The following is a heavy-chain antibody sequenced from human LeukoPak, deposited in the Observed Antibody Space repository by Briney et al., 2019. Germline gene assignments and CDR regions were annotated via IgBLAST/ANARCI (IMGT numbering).Heavy chain of an antibody. CDR3: TSTVVVTAIDY. CDR1: GFTFISAW. V-gene: IGHV3-15*01. D-gene: IGHD2-21*02. Sequence: PGGSLRLSCATSGFTFISAWMTWVRQAPGRGVEWVGRIKSKTDGGTADYAAPVKGRFTISRDDPTNTLSLQMNSLKTEETAVYYCTSTVVVTAIDYWGQGTLVTVSS. CDR2: IKSKTDGGTA. J-gene: IGHJ4*02.